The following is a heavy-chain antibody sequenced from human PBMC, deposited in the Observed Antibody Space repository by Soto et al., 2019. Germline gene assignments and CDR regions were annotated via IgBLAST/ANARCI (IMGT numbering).Heavy chain of an antibody. CDR1: GYTFTSYA. CDR2: INAGNGNA. V-gene: IGHV1-3*01. Sequence: ASVKVSCKASGYTFTSYAMHWVRQAPGQRLEWMGWINAGNGNAKYSQKFQGRVTITTDTSASTAYMELSSLRSEDTAVYYCAREHEAFWSGYPAHNWFVPWGQGKLVTV. CDR3: AREHEAFWSGYPAHNWFVP. D-gene: IGHD3-3*01. J-gene: IGHJ5*02.